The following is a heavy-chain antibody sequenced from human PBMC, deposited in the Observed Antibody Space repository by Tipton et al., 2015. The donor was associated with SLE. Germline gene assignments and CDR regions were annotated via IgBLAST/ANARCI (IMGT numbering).Heavy chain of an antibody. D-gene: IGHD6-13*01. J-gene: IGHJ4*02. Sequence: TLSLTCVVSGGSISSGGYSWSWIRQPGKGLEWIGYIYHSGSTYYNPSLRSRVILSVDRSKNQFSLKLTSLTAADTAVYYCARELTIAVASVFDYWGQGILVTVSS. V-gene: IGHV4-30-2*01. CDR2: IYHSGST. CDR3: ARELTIAVASVFDY. CDR1: GGSISSGGYS.